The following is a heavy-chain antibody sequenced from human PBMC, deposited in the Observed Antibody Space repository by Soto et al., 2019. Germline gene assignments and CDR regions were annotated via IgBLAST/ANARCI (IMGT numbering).Heavy chain of an antibody. CDR3: ARVPIFGVQGGPTYYYYYMDV. D-gene: IGHD3-3*01. CDR2: ISAYNGNT. Sequence: ASVKVSCKASGYTFTSYGISWVRQAPGQGLEWMGWISAYNGNTNYAQKLQGRVTMTTDTSTSTAYMELRSLRSDDTAVYYCARVPIFGVQGGPTYYYYYMDVWGKGTTVTVSS. J-gene: IGHJ6*03. V-gene: IGHV1-18*01. CDR1: GYTFTSYG.